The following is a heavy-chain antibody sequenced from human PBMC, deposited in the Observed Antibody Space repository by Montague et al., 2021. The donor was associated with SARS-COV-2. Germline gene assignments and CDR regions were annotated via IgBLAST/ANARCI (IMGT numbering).Heavy chain of an antibody. CDR3: VATYNGNWYYFDY. CDR2: LHYAENA. D-gene: IGHD6-13*01. V-gene: IGHV4-39*01. Sequence: SETLSLTCSVSGGSFSSGDSYWGWLRQAPGKGLEWIGDLHYAENAYYNPSLRSRVTISADTSKNQFSLKLNSVTAADTAVYYCVATYNGNWYYFDYWGQGTLVTVSS. J-gene: IGHJ4*02. CDR1: GGSFSSGDSY.